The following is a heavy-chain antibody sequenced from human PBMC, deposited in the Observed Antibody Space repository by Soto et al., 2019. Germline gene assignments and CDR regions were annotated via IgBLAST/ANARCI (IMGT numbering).Heavy chain of an antibody. CDR2: IYHDGTT. D-gene: IGHD3-10*01. V-gene: IGHV4-4*02. J-gene: IGHJ4*02. CDR3: VKSSGVSPQFWFLA. CDR1: GGSISQINW. Sequence: NPSETLALTCGVSGGSISQINWWSWVRQSPQKGLEWIGEIYHDGTTNYNPSLQSRVTLSVDKSQNQFFLKLTSVTAADTAIYYWVKSSGVSPQFWFLAGGRGTVGTVSS.